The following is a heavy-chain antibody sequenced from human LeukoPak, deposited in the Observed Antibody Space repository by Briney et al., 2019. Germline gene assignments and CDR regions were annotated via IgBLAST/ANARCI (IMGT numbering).Heavy chain of an antibody. D-gene: IGHD3-3*01. CDR2: ISGSGGST. CDR1: GFTFSSYA. Sequence: GGSLRLSCAASGFTFSSYAMSWVRQAPGKGLEWVSAISGSGGSTYYADSVQGRFPISRDNSKNTLYLQMNSLRAEDTAVYYCAKYVLRFLEPGLNYYMDVWGKGTTVTVSS. CDR3: AKYVLRFLEPGLNYYMDV. J-gene: IGHJ6*03. V-gene: IGHV3-23*01.